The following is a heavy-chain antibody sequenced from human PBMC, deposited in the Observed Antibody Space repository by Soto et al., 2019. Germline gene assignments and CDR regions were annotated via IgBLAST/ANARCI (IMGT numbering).Heavy chain of an antibody. D-gene: IGHD2-15*01. V-gene: IGHV1-69*13. CDR2: IIPIFGTA. CDR3: ASDRRGYCSGGSCSSFDY. J-gene: IGHJ4*02. Sequence: SVKVSCMASGGTFSSYAISWVRQAPGQGLEWMGGIIPIFGTANYAQKFQGRVTITADESTSTAYMELSSLRSEDTAVYYCASDRRGYCSGGSCSSFDYWGQGTLVTVSS. CDR1: GGTFSSYA.